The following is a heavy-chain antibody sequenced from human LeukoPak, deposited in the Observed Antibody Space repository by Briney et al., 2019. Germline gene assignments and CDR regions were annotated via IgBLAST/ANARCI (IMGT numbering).Heavy chain of an antibody. V-gene: IGHV3-43*01. CDR1: GFTFDDYT. CDR3: ATERQQYFDY. CDR2: ISWDGGST. Sequence: GGSLRLSCAASGFTFDDYTMHWVRQAPGKGLEWVSLISWDGGSTYYADSVKGRFTISRDNSKNSLYLQMNSLRIEDTALYYCATERQQYFDYWGQGTLVTVSS. J-gene: IGHJ4*02.